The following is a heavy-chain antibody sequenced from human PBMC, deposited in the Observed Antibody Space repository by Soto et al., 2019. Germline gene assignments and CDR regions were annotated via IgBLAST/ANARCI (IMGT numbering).Heavy chain of an antibody. V-gene: IGHV1-18*04. Sequence: QVLLVQSGAEVKKPGASVKVSCKASGYSFSTYGVSWVRQAPGQGLEWMGWINTGDGNTAYAQKLQGRITLTTDTSTTTAYMELRSLRSDDTAIYYCARGENYGSAMDVLDHWGQGTLVTVSS. CDR1: GYSFSTYG. CDR3: ARGENYGSAMDVLDH. CDR2: INTGDGNT. D-gene: IGHD3-10*01. J-gene: IGHJ4*02.